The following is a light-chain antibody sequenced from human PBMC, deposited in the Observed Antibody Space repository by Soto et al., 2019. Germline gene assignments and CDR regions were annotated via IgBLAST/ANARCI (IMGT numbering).Light chain of an antibody. J-gene: IGKJ1*01. V-gene: IGKV3-15*01. CDR3: QQYYNWPPWT. CDR2: GAS. Sequence: EIVMTQSPATLSVSPGERATLSCRASQSVSSNLAWYQQKPGQAPRLLIYGASIRATGIPARFSGSGSGTDFTLTINSLQSEDFAVYYCQQYYNWPPWTFGQGTKVDNK. CDR1: QSVSSN.